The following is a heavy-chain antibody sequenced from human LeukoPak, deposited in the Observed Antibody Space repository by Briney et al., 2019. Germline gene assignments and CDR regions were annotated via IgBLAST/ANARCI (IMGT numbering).Heavy chain of an antibody. J-gene: IGHJ5*02. CDR3: ASTYGPGSSNWFDP. CDR1: GGSISSYY. CDR2: IYYSGRT. D-gene: IGHD3-10*01. V-gene: IGHV4-59*07. Sequence: SDTLSLTCTVSGGSISSYYGSWIRQPPGKGLEWIGYIYYSGRTNYNPSLKSRITISVEASKNEFSLKLRSVTTADTAVYYCASTYGPGSSNWFDPWGQGTLVTVSS.